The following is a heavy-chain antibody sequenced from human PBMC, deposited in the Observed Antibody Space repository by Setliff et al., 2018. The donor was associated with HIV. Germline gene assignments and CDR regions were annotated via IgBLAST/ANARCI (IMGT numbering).Heavy chain of an antibody. J-gene: IGHJ5*02. V-gene: IGHV4-61*09. CDR3: ARSPRLRGGHNWFDP. D-gene: IGHD4-17*01. CDR2: IYASGST. Sequence: SETLSLTCTVSGGSISSGSYYWSWIRQPAGKGLEWIGHIYASGSTNYNPSLKSRVTISEDTSKHQFSLKLTSVTDADTAVYYCARSPRLRGGHNWFDPWGQGTLVTVSS. CDR1: GGSISSGSYY.